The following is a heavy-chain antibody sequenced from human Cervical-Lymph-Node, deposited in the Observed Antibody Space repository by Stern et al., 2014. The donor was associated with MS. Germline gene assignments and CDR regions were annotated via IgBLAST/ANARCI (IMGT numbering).Heavy chain of an antibody. J-gene: IGHJ6*02. D-gene: IGHD2-2*01. CDR1: GYNFGDYW. Sequence: VQLMQSGAEVKKPGESLKISCKGSGYNFGDYWIGWVRQKPGKGLEWMGTIFPADSDSRYSPSFEGQVTISADESISTAFLQSSSLKASDTGIYYCARHQPAATFAMDVWGQGTTVIVSS. CDR3: ARHQPAATFAMDV. V-gene: IGHV5-51*01. CDR2: IFPADSDS.